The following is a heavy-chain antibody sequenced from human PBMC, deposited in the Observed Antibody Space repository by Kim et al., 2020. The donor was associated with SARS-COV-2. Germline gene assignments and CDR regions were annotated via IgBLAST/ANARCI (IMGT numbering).Heavy chain of an antibody. Sequence: SETLSLTCTVSGGSISSYYWSWIRQPPGKGLEWIGYIYYSGSTNYNPSLKSRVTISVDTSKNQFSLKLSSVTAADTAVYYCARADVLRYFDWPPAFDYWGQGTLVTVSS. CDR3: ARADVLRYFDWPPAFDY. CDR1: GGSISSYY. D-gene: IGHD3-9*01. J-gene: IGHJ4*02. CDR2: IYYSGST. V-gene: IGHV4-59*13.